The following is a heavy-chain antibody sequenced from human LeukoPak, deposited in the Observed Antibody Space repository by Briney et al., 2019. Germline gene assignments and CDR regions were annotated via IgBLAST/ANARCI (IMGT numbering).Heavy chain of an antibody. CDR2: IYYSGST. Sequence: SETLSLTCTVSGGSISSSSYYWGWIRQPPGKGLEWIGSIYYSGSTYYNPSLKCRVTISVDTSKNQFSLKLSSVTAADTAVYYCARQGMDIVVDNDYWGQGTLVTVSS. CDR1: GGSISSSSYY. CDR3: ARQGMDIVVDNDY. D-gene: IGHD2-2*03. V-gene: IGHV4-39*01. J-gene: IGHJ4*02.